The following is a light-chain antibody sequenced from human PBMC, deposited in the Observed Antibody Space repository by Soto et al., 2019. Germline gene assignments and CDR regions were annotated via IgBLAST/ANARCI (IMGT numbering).Light chain of an antibody. CDR2: DVT. J-gene: IGLJ1*01. V-gene: IGLV2-11*01. CDR3: CSYAGAYTVV. Sequence: QSVLTQPRSVSGSPGQSVTISCTGTSSDVGGYNYVPWYQQHPGKAPKLMIYDVTKRPSGVPDRFSGSKSGNTASLTISGLQTADEADYYCCSYAGAYTVVFGIGTKVTVL. CDR1: SSDVGGYNY.